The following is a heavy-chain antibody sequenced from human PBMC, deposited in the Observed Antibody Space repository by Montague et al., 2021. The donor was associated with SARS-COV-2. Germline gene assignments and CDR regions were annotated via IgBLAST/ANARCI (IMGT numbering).Heavy chain of an antibody. Sequence: SLRLSCAASGFTFSHAWMSWVRQDPGKGLEWVGRIKTKTDGGTTDYAAPVKGRFTISRDDSENTLFLQMNSLKTEDTALYCCTTGYTNGRLDYWGQGTLVTVSS. CDR1: GFTFSHAW. D-gene: IGHD6-19*01. V-gene: IGHV3-15*01. CDR2: IKTKTDGGTT. J-gene: IGHJ4*02. CDR3: TTGYTNGRLDY.